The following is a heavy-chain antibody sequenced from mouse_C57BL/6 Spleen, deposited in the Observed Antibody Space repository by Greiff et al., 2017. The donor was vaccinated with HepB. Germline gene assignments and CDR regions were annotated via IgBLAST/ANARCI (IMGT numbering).Heavy chain of an antibody. V-gene: IGHV1-15*01. D-gene: IGHD3-2*02. CDR1: GYTFTDYE. Sequence: QVQLKESGAELVRPGASVTLSCKASGYTFTDYEMHWVKQTPVHGLEWIGAIDPETGGTAYNQKFKGKAILTADKSSSTAYMELRSLTSEDSAVYYCTRMGAQATFDYWGQGTTLTVSS. J-gene: IGHJ2*01. CDR3: TRMGAQATFDY. CDR2: IDPETGGT.